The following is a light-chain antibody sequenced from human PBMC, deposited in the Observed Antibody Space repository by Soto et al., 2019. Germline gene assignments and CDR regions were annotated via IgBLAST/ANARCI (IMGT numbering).Light chain of an antibody. CDR1: KNDIGVYDF. Sequence: LTQPPSASGSPGQSVTISCTGTKNDIGVYDFVSWYQHHPGKAPRLIIYEVVQRPSGVPDRFSGSKSGNTASLTVSGPQAADEADYFCKSYAGSNTYVFGSGTKVTVL. J-gene: IGLJ1*01. CDR2: EVV. V-gene: IGLV2-8*01. CDR3: KSYAGSNTYV.